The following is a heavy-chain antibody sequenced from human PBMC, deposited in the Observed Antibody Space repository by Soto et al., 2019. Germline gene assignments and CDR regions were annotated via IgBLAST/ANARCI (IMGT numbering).Heavy chain of an antibody. CDR3: AKEVSIAVAGDYYYYGMDV. J-gene: IGHJ6*02. D-gene: IGHD6-19*01. Sequence: EVQLLESGGGLVQPGGSLRLSCAASGFTFSSYAMSWVRQAPGKGLEWVSAISGSGGSTYYADSVKGRFTISRDNSKNTLYLQMNSLRAEDTAVYYCAKEVSIAVAGDYYYYGMDVWGQGTTVTVSS. V-gene: IGHV3-23*01. CDR1: GFTFSSYA. CDR2: ISGSGGST.